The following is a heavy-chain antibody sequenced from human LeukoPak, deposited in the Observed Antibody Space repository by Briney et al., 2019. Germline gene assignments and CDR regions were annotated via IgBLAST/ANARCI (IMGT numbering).Heavy chain of an antibody. Sequence: SETLSLTCAVSGYSIGSGYYWAWIRPPPGKGLEWIGSIYHSGSTYYNPSLKSRVTISVDTSKNQFSLKLSSVTAADTAVYYCARGRSSMVRGYYYYYMDVWGKGTTVTISS. J-gene: IGHJ6*03. CDR3: ARGRSSMVRGYYYYYMDV. V-gene: IGHV4-38-2*01. CDR2: IYHSGST. D-gene: IGHD3-10*01. CDR1: GYSIGSGYY.